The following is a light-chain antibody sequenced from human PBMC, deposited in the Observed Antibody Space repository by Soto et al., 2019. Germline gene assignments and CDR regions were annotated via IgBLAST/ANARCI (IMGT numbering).Light chain of an antibody. V-gene: IGKV3-20*01. CDR1: ESVSGSY. CDR2: GAS. Sequence: PGEIAALSCRASESVSGSYIAWYQQKVGQSPRLLIYGASNRATGIPDRFSGSGSGTDFTLTISRLEPEDFAVYYCQQYGSPGTFGQGTKVDIK. CDR3: QQYGSPGT. J-gene: IGKJ1*01.